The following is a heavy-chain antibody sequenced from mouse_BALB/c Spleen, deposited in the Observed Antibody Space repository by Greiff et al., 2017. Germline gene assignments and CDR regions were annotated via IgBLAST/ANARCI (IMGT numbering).Heavy chain of an antibody. V-gene: IGHV5-6*01. J-gene: IGHJ4*01. Sequence: EVLLVESGGDLVKPGGSLKLSCAASGFTFSSYGMSWVRQTPDKRLEWVATISSGGSYTYYPDSVKGRFTISRDNAKNTLYLQRSSLKSEDTAMYYCAEVLYDAMDDWGQGTSVTVAS. CDR1: GFTFSSYG. CDR3: AEVLYDAMDD. CDR2: ISSGGSYT.